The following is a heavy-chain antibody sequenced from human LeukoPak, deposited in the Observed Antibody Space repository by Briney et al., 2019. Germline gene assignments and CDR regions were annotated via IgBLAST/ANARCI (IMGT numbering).Heavy chain of an antibody. J-gene: IGHJ3*02. V-gene: IGHV1-18*01. D-gene: IGHD4-11*01. Sequence: SVKVSCKASGYTFTSYGISWVRQAPGQGLEWMGWISAYNGNTNYARKLQGRVTMTTDTYTSTAYMELRSLRSDDKAVYYCARDQPVANDAVDIWGQGTMVTVSS. CDR1: GYTFTSYG. CDR3: ARDQPVANDAVDI. CDR2: ISAYNGNT.